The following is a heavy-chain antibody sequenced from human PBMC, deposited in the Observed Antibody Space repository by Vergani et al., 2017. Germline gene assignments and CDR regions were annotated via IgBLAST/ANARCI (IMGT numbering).Heavy chain of an antibody. V-gene: IGHV3-23*01. CDR3: AKVAGYCGGDCYPYYFDY. CDR2: ISGSGGRT. CDR1: GFTFSSYA. Sequence: EVQLLESGGGLVQPGGSLRLSCAASGFTFSSYAMSWVRQAPGKGLEWVSAISGSGGRTYYADSVKGRFTISRDNSKNTLYLQMNSLRAEDTAVYYCAKVAGYCGGDCYPYYFDYWGQGTLVTVSS. J-gene: IGHJ4*02. D-gene: IGHD2-21*02.